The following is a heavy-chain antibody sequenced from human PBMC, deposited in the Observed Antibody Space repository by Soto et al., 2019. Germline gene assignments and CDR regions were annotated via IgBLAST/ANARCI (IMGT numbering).Heavy chain of an antibody. J-gene: IGHJ4*02. D-gene: IGHD2-15*01. CDR1: GGTFSSYA. Sequence: SVKVSCKASGGTFSSYAISWVRQAPGQGLEWMGGIIPIFGTANYAQKFQGRVTITADESTSTAHMELSSLRAEDTAVYYCAKVPLRYCSGGSCYQDYWGQGTLVTVSS. CDR2: IIPIFGTA. CDR3: AKVPLRYCSGGSCYQDY. V-gene: IGHV1-69*13.